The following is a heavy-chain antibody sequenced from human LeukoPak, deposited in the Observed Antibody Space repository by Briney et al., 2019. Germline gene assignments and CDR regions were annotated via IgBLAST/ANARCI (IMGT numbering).Heavy chain of an antibody. Sequence: SVKVSCKASGGTFSSYAISWVRQAPGQGLEWMGRIIPILGIANYAQKFQGRVTITADKSTSTAYMELSSLRSEDTAVYYCAREVLRIAAAGKDYWGQGTLVTVSS. CDR2: IIPILGIA. J-gene: IGHJ4*02. V-gene: IGHV1-69*04. CDR3: AREVLRIAAAGKDY. CDR1: GGTFSSYA. D-gene: IGHD6-13*01.